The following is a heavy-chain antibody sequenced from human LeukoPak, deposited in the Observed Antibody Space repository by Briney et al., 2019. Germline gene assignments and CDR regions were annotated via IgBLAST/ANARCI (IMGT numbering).Heavy chain of an antibody. CDR3: ARHVEDEKISIFGVVTLYDFDY. J-gene: IGHJ4*02. CDR1: GGSISSYY. V-gene: IGHV4-59*08. Sequence: SETLSLTCTVPGGSISSYYWSSIRQPPGKGVERIEHYHYSGSTNYNPSVQSRVTIAVDKYKNQHSLKQSSVRAAATAVYYCARHVEDEKISIFGVVTLYDFDYWGQGTLVTVSP. CDR2: YHYSGST. D-gene: IGHD3-3*01.